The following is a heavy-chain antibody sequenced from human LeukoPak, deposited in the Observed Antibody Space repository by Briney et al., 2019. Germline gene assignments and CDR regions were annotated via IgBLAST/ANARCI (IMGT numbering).Heavy chain of an antibody. CDR1: GFTVSSNY. D-gene: IGHD4-23*01. J-gene: IGHJ4*02. CDR2: IYSGGST. V-gene: IGHV3-53*01. Sequence: GGSLRLSCAASGFTVSSNYMSWVRQAPGKGLEWVSVIYSGGSTYYADSVEGRFTISRDNSKNTLYLQMNSLRAEDTAVYYCARESNGGKIDYWGQGTLVTVSS. CDR3: ARESNGGKIDY.